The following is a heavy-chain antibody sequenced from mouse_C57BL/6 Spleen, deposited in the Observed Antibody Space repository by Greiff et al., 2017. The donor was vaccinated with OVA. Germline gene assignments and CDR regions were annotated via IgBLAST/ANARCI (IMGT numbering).Heavy chain of an antibody. D-gene: IGHD1-1*01. Sequence: VQLQQSGAELVRPGASVKLSCKASGYTFTDYYINWVKQRPGQGLEWIARIYPGSGNTYYNEKFKGKATLTAEKSSSTASMQLSSLTSEDSAVYFCARLYYGGSYDCFDYWGQGTTLTVSS. CDR3: ARLYYGGSYDCFDY. V-gene: IGHV1-76*01. CDR2: IYPGSGNT. J-gene: IGHJ2*01. CDR1: GYTFTDYY.